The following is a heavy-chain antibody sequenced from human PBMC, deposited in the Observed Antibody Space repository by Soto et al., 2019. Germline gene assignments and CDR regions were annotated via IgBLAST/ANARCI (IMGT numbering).Heavy chain of an antibody. J-gene: IGHJ6*02. D-gene: IGHD1-26*01. Sequence: QVQLQESGPGLVKPSQTLSLTCTVSGGSISSGGYYWSWIRQHPGKGLEWIGYIYYSGSTYYNPSLKSRVTISVDTSKNQFSLKLSSVTAADTAVYYCAAMSREYYYYGMDVWGQGTTVTVSS. CDR1: GGSISSGGYY. CDR2: IYYSGST. CDR3: AAMSREYYYYGMDV. V-gene: IGHV4-31*03.